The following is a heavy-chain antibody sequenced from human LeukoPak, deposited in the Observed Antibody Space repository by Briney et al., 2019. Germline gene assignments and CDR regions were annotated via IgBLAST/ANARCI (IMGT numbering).Heavy chain of an antibody. CDR1: GGSISSYY. D-gene: IGHD5-24*01. Sequence: PSETLSLTCTVSGGSISSYYWSWIRQPPGKGLEWIRYIYYSGSTNYNPSLKSRVTISVDTSKNQFSLKLSSVTAADTAVYYCARLRTRDGYNYIDYWGQGTLVTVSS. J-gene: IGHJ4*02. CDR2: IYYSGST. CDR3: ARLRTRDGYNYIDY. V-gene: IGHV4-59*08.